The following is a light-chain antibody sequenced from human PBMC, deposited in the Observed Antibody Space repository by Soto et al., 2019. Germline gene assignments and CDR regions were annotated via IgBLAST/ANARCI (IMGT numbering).Light chain of an antibody. Sequence: DIVMTQSPLSLPVTPGEAASISCGSRQSLLHSNGYNYLDWYLQKPGQSPQLXXYLGSDRASGVPDRFSGSGSGTDFTLQISRVEAEDVGVYYCMQSLQTTWTFGQGTKVDIK. J-gene: IGKJ1*01. CDR3: MQSLQTTWT. CDR1: QSLLHSNGYNY. CDR2: LGS. V-gene: IGKV2-28*01.